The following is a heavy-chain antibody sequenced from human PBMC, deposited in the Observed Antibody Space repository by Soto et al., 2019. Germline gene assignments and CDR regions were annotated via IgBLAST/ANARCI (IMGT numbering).Heavy chain of an antibody. CDR3: ARGGRGRVNWCDP. CDR2: LSYDGSDR. J-gene: IGHJ5*02. CDR1: GFTFSSFA. V-gene: IGHV3-30*04. D-gene: IGHD3-10*01. Sequence: PGLSVELSCAAYGFTFSSFAMHWVRQAPGKGLEWVASLSYDGSDRYYEDSVKGRHIISRDNSKNTVYLQLNSLRSGDGGVYYWARGGRGRVNWCDPCGHGTRVTVS.